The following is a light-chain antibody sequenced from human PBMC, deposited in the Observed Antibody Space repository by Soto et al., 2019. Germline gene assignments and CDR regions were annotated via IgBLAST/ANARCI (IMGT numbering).Light chain of an antibody. CDR2: KVS. CDR1: QGLASREGNTY. J-gene: IGKJ2*01. CDR3: MHGTHWPYT. V-gene: IGKV2-30*01. Sequence: DAVLTQSPLSLPVTLGQPATISCRSSQGLASREGNTYLNWFQQRPGQSPRRHIYKVSNRDSGVPDDFSGSGSGTDFTLKISRVEAEDVGVYSCMHGTHWPYTFGQGTKLEIK.